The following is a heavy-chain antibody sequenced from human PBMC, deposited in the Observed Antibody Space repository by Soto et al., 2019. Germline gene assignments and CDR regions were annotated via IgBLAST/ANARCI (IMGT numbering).Heavy chain of an antibody. CDR2: INPKSGGT. D-gene: IGHD3-22*01. CDR1: GYTFTDFD. CDR3: AVINTD. V-gene: IGHV1-2*02. J-gene: IGHJ4*02. Sequence: ASVKVSCKASGYTFTDFDMHWVRQAPGQGPEWMGCINPKSGGTKYAQKFQGRVTVTRDTSITTAYMELSGLTSDDTAVYYCAVINTDWGQGTLVTVSS.